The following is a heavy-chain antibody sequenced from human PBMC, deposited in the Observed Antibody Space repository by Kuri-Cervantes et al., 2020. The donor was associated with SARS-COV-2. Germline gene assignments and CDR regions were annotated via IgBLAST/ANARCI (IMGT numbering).Heavy chain of an antibody. V-gene: IGHV3-48*01. D-gene: IGHD5-12*01. CDR1: GFTFSCSA. CDR3: VRVGAYSGYDFDS. Sequence: GESLKISCAASGFTFSCSAMNWVRQAPGKGLEWVSYISSSSSTIYYIDSVKGRFTISRDNAKNSLYLQMNSLRAEDTAVYYCVRVGAYSGYDFDSWGQGTLVTVS. CDR2: ISSSSSTI. J-gene: IGHJ4*02.